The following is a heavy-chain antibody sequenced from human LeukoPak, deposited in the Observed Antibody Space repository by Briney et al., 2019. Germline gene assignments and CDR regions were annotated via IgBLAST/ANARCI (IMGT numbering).Heavy chain of an antibody. CDR1: GYTFTGYY. CDR3: ARGRSRLLRYFDWSYYGGDFDY. V-gene: IGHV1-8*03. Sequence: GASVKVSCKASGYTFTGYYMHWVRQAPGQGLEWMGWMNPNSGNTGYAQKFQGRVTITRNTSISTAYMELSSLRSEDTAVYYCARGRSRLLRYFDWSYYGGDFDYWGQGTLVTVSS. CDR2: MNPNSGNT. D-gene: IGHD3-9*01. J-gene: IGHJ4*02.